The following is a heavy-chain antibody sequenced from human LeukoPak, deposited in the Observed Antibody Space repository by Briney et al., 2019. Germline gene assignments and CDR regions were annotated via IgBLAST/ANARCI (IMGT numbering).Heavy chain of an antibody. J-gene: IGHJ4*02. CDR2: IFSGDSI. D-gene: IGHD3-10*01. CDR3: ARVIWFGESKRDY. V-gene: IGHV3-66*01. Sequence: GGSLRLSCAASGFSVDGNYMTWVRQAPGKGLGWVSVIFSGDSIYYADSVKGRFTISRDNSKNTLNLQMNSLRAEDTAMYYCARVIWFGESKRDYWGQGTLVTVS. CDR1: GFSVDGNY.